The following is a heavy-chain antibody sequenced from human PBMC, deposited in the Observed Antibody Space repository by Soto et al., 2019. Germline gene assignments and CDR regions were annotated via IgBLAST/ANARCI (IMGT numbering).Heavy chain of an antibody. CDR2: IKSKTDGGTP. D-gene: IGHD3-16*02. Sequence: EVQVVESGGGLVKPGGSLRLSCAASGFTFSNAWMSWVRQAPGKGLEWVARIKSKTDGGTPDYAAPVKGRFIISRDELKTTRYLQVNSLKTEDTAVYYCDTSANYQDNRRYRGYFDFWGRGTLVTVSS. J-gene: IGHJ2*01. CDR1: GFTFSNAW. CDR3: DTSANYQDNRRYRGYFDF. V-gene: IGHV3-15*01.